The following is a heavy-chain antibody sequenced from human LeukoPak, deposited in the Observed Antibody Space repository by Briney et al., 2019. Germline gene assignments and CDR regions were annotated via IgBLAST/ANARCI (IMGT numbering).Heavy chain of an antibody. CDR3: ARHGPGGWYYGSGSYYRFFDY. D-gene: IGHD3-10*01. CDR1: GGSISSSSYY. Sequence: SETLSLTCTVSGGSISSSSYYWGWIRQPPGKGLEWIGSIYYSGSTYYNPSLKSRVTISVDTSKNQFSLKLSSVTAADTAVYYCARHGPGGWYYGSGSYYRFFDYWGQGTLVTVPS. CDR2: IYYSGST. V-gene: IGHV4-39*01. J-gene: IGHJ4*02.